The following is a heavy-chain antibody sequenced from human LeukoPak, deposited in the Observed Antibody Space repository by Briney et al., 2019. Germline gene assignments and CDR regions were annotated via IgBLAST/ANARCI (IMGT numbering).Heavy chain of an antibody. Sequence: GGSLRLSCAASGFTFSSYAMHWVRQAPGKGLEYVSAISSNGGSTYYANSVKGRFTISRDNSKNTPYLQMGSLRAEDMAVYYCARAFGVVPYWFDPWGQGTLVTVSS. V-gene: IGHV3-64*01. CDR3: ARAFGVVPYWFDP. CDR1: GFTFSSYA. J-gene: IGHJ5*02. D-gene: IGHD3-3*01. CDR2: ISSNGGST.